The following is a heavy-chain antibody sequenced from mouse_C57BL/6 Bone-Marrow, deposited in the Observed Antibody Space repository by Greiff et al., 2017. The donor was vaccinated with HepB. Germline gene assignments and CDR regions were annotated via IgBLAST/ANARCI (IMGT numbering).Heavy chain of an antibody. J-gene: IGHJ4*01. D-gene: IGHD1-1*01. Sequence: VQLQQSGPVLVRPGASVKMSCKASGYTFTSYWMHWVKQRPGQGLEWIGAIYPGNGDTSYNQKFKGKATLTAVTSASTAYMKLSSLTTEDSAVYYCTRITPVASHWYYAIYCSGTRASVT. CDR2: IYPGNGDT. CDR1: GYTFTSYW. CDR3: TRITPVASHWYYAIYC. V-gene: IGHV1-5*01.